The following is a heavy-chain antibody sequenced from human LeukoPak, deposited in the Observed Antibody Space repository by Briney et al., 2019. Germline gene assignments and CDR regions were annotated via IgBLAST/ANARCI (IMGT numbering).Heavy chain of an antibody. CDR1: GFTFSNYN. Sequence: GGSLRLSCAASGFTFSNYNFYWVRQAPGKGLEWVSAISGSGGSTYYADSVKGRFTISRDNSKNTLYLQMNSLRAEDTAVYYCAREGSLGYFDYWGQGTLVTVSS. D-gene: IGHD1-26*01. CDR2: ISGSGGST. J-gene: IGHJ4*02. V-gene: IGHV3-23*01. CDR3: AREGSLGYFDY.